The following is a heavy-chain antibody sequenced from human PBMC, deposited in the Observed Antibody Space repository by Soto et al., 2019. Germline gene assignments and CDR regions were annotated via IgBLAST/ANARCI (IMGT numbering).Heavy chain of an antibody. CDR2: IYASGGST. V-gene: IGHV1-46*01. D-gene: IGHD5-12*01. J-gene: IGHJ4*02. Sequence: ASVKVSCKASGGTFSSYAISWVRQAPGQGLEWMGIIYASGGSTTYAQKFQGRVTVTRDTSTSTVYLELNSLRSDDTAVYYCVRGGYDDYDKEGRYWGQGTLVTVSS. CDR1: GGTFSSYA. CDR3: VRGGYDDYDKEGRY.